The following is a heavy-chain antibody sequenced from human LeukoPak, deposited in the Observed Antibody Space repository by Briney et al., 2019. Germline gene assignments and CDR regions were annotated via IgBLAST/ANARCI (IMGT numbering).Heavy chain of an antibody. CDR1: GDPNYNCGYY. Sequence: SQTLPLTCTVSGDPNYNCGYYCGWIGHPAGKGLEWIGLIDPSGSTNYNPSLKSRVTISIDTAKNQFSLRLSYVTASDTAGYYCARSRMYCSGESCYFEEFGNYYMDVWGKGTTVTVSS. CDR2: IDPSGST. CDR3: ARSRMYCSGESCYFEEFGNYYMDV. D-gene: IGHD2-15*01. J-gene: IGHJ6*03. V-gene: IGHV4-61*02.